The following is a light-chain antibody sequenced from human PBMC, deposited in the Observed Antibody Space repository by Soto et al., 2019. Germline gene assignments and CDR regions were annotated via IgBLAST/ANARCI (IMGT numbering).Light chain of an antibody. CDR3: SSYTSSLGVV. V-gene: IGLV2-14*01. Sequence: QSALTQPASVSGSPGQSITISCTGTSSDVGGYNYVSWYQQHPGKAPKLMIYDVSNRPSGVSNRFSGSKSGNTASLTISGLQAEDEVDYYFSSYTSSLGVVFGGGTKLTVL. CDR1: SSDVGGYNY. CDR2: DVS. J-gene: IGLJ2*01.